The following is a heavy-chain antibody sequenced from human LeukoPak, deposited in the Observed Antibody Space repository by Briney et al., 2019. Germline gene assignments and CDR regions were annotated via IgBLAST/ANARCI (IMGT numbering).Heavy chain of an antibody. CDR3: VEDWAWGAFGY. J-gene: IGHJ4*02. CDR1: GFTFSTYG. V-gene: IGHV3-23*01. D-gene: IGHD7-27*01. CDR2: ITPDAGRT. Sequence: GGTLRLSCAASGFTFSTYGMNWVRQAPGKGLEWVSGITPDAGRTYYADSVKGRFTIYRDNSKNTVYLQMNSLGAEDTAVYYCVEDWAWGAFGYWGQGTLVTVSS.